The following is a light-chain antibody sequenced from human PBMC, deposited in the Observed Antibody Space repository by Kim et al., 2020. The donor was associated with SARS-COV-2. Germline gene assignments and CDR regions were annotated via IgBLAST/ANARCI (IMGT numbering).Light chain of an antibody. V-gene: IGKV1-33*01. Sequence: SASVGDRVTITCQASQDISKFLNWYQQKPGKAPKLLIYDASNLESGVPSMFSGSGSGTDFTFTVSSLQPEDIATYFCQQYDNLPYTFGQGTKLEI. CDR2: DAS. CDR3: QQYDNLPYT. J-gene: IGKJ2*01. CDR1: QDISKF.